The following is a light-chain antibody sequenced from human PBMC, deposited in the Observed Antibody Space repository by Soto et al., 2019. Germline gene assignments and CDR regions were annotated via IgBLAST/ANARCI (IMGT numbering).Light chain of an antibody. V-gene: IGLV2-23*01. Sequence: QSALTQPASVSGSPGQSITISCTGTSSDVGSYNLVSWYQHHPGKAPKLMIYEGSKRPSGVSNRCSGSKSGNTASLTISGLQAEDEADYYCSSYAGTSTVVFGGGTQLTVL. J-gene: IGLJ2*01. CDR1: SSDVGSYNL. CDR2: EGS. CDR3: SSYAGTSTVV.